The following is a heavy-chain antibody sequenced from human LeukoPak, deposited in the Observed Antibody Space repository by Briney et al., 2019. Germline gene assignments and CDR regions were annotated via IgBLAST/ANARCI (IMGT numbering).Heavy chain of an antibody. CDR3: ARGSSITMTSWLDP. V-gene: IGHV1-18*01. CDR2: ISAYNGNT. D-gene: IGHD3-22*01. J-gene: IGHJ5*02. CDR1: GYTFTSYG. Sequence: ASVKVSCKASGYTFTSYGISWVRQAPGQGLEWMGWISAYNGNTNYAQKLQGRVTMTTDTSTSTTYMELRSLRSDDTAVYYCARGSSITMTSWLDPWGQGTLVTVSS.